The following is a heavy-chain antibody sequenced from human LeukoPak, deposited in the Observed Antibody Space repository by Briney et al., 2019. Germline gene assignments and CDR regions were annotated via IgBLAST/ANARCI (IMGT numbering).Heavy chain of an antibody. CDR2: INQDGSNK. J-gene: IGHJ6*02. V-gene: IGHV3-7*01. CDR3: AVVVITHVPEV. Sequence: GGSLRLSCAASGFSLSNYWMSWVRQAPGKGLEWVANINQDGSNKYYVDSVMGRFTISKDNAKNSVYLQMNSLRPEDTAIYYWAVVVITHVPEVCGQGTTFTVSS. CDR1: GFSLSNYW. D-gene: IGHD2-15*01.